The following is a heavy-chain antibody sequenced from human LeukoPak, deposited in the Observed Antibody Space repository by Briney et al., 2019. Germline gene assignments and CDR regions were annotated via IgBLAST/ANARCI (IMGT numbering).Heavy chain of an antibody. CDR1: GFTFRTYA. CDR3: ATLDWCHGVLVACGSSEY. V-gene: IGHV3-30*01. Sequence: PGGSLRFSCATSGFTFRTYAMHWVRQAPGKGLEWLAVVSVDGRNKYYADSAKGRFTISRDNSKSTVYLQMNSLRDEDSAVYYCATLDWCHGVLVACGSSEYWGQGTLVTVSS. D-gene: IGHD3-16*02. J-gene: IGHJ4*02. CDR2: VSVDGRNK.